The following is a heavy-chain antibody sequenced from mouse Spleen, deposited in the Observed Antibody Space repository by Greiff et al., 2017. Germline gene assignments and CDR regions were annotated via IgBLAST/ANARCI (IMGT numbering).Heavy chain of an antibody. D-gene: IGHD1-1*01. CDR2: IYPGDGDT. V-gene: IGHV1-82*01. CDR1: GYAFSSSW. J-gene: IGHJ1*03. CDR3: ASEEVYYGSSAFYWYFDV. Sequence: QVQLQQSGPELVKPGASVKISCKASGYAFSSSWMNWVKQRPGKGLEWIGRIYPGDGDTNYNGKFKGKATLTADKSSSTAYMQLSSLTSEDSAVYFCASEEVYYGSSAFYWYFDVWGTGTTVTVSS.